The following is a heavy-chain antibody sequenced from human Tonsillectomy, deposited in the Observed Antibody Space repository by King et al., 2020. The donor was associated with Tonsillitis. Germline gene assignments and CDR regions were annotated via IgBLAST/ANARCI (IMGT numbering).Heavy chain of an antibody. V-gene: IGHV3-11*01. Sequence: VQLVESGGGLVKPGESLRLSCAASGFTFSDHYMSWIRQAPGKGLEWVSFISYCGGTLYYADSVKGRFTISRDNAKNSLFLQMNSLRAEDTAVYYCARDRWFGGVWGQGTTVTVSS. CDR2: ISYCGGTL. CDR3: ARDRWFGGV. J-gene: IGHJ6*02. CDR1: GFTFSDHY. D-gene: IGHD3-10*01.